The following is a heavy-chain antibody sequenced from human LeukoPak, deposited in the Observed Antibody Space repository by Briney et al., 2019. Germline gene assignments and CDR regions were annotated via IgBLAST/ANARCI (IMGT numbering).Heavy chain of an antibody. D-gene: IGHD6-6*01. J-gene: IGHJ6*03. CDR1: GFTFSSYG. CDR3: ARKKSVYRSSSSTYYYMDV. CDR2: IRHDGSDK. V-gene: IGHV3-30*02. Sequence: GGSLRLSCAASGFTFSSYGMYWVRQAPGKGLEWVAFIRHDGSDKYYADSVKGRFTISRDNSKSTLYLQMNSLRAEDTAVYHCARKKSVYRSSSSTYYYMDVWGKGTTVTVSS.